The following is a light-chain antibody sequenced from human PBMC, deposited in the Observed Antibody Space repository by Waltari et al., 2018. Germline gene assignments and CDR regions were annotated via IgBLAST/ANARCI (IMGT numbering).Light chain of an antibody. CDR2: RAS. CDR1: QSVSST. V-gene: IGKV3-15*01. J-gene: IGKJ4*01. Sequence: EIVMTQSPATLSLSPAARAPLPCRASQSVSSTLAWYQQKPGQAPRPLIYRASTRATDIPARFSGSGSGTEFTLTISSLQSEDFAVYYCQQYNNWPLTFGGGTKVEIK. CDR3: QQYNNWPLT.